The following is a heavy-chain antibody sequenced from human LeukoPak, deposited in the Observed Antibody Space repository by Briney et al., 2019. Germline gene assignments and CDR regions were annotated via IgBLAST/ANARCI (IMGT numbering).Heavy chain of an antibody. D-gene: IGHD1-7*01. Sequence: ASVKVSCTASGGTFSSYAISWVRQAPGQGLEWMGGIIPIFGTANYAQKFQGRVTITADESTSTAYMELSSLRSEDTAVYYCARDSRIGDWNYAFWFDPWGQGTLVTVSS. CDR3: ARDSRIGDWNYAFWFDP. V-gene: IGHV1-69*13. CDR2: IIPIFGTA. J-gene: IGHJ5*02. CDR1: GGTFSSYA.